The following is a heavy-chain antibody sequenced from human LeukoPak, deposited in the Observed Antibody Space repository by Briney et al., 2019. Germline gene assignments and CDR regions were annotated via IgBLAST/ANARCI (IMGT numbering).Heavy chain of an antibody. V-gene: IGHV4-39*01. CDR2: IYYSGST. Sequence: PSETLSLTCTVSGGSISSHSYYWGWIRQPPGKGLEWIGSIYYSGSTYYNPSPKSRVTISVDTSKNQFSLKLSSVTAADTAVYYCARHETIFGGAFDIWGQGTMVTVSS. D-gene: IGHD3-3*01. J-gene: IGHJ3*02. CDR3: ARHETIFGGAFDI. CDR1: GGSISSHSYY.